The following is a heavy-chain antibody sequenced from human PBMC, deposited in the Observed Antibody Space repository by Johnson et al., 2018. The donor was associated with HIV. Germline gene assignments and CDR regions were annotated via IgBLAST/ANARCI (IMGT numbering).Heavy chain of an antibody. Sequence: QEKLVESGGGVVQPGRSLRLSCAASGFTFTSYAMHWIRQAPGKGLEWVSVIYSGGSTYYADSAKGRFTISRDNSKNTLYLQMNSLKVEDTAVYYCARDKGSWFDDAFDIWGQGTMVTVSS. V-gene: IGHV3-NL1*01. CDR2: IYSGGST. CDR3: ARDKGSWFDDAFDI. D-gene: IGHD6-13*01. CDR1: GFTFTSYA. J-gene: IGHJ3*02.